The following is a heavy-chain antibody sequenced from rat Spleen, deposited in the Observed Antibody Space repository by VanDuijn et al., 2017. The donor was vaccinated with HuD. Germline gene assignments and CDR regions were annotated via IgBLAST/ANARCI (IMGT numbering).Heavy chain of an antibody. D-gene: IGHD4-3*01. Sequence: EVQLVETGGGLVQPGRSLKLSCVASGLTFNTYWMSWTRQAPGKGLEWVASISNSGGSTYYLDSVKGRLTISRDNAQNTLYLQMNSLRSEDTATYYCTREGSSGYDYWGQGVMVTVSS. CDR2: ISNSGGST. CDR1: GLTFNTYW. V-gene: IGHV5-31*01. J-gene: IGHJ2*01. CDR3: TREGSSGYDY.